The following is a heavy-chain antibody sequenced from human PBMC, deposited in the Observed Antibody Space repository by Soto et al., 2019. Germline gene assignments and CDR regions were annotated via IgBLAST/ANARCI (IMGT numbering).Heavy chain of an antibody. CDR3: ARQGFGPLHGLVDV. J-gene: IGHJ6*02. CDR2: VHLSWGS. Sequence: QVQLQESGPGLVKPSETLSLSCTVSGGSISSYYWSWFRQSPGKRMEWIGYVHLSWGSSYNPSLPTRVAISLDPSKRQFSLNVASVTATDMAVYYCARQGFGPLHGLVDVWGQGTTVTVSS. V-gene: IGHV4-59*08. D-gene: IGHD3-10*01. CDR1: GGSISSYY.